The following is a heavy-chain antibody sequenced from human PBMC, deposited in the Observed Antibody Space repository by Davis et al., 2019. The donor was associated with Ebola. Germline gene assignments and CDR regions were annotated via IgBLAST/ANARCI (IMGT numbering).Heavy chain of an antibody. D-gene: IGHD6-13*01. CDR2: IKQDGSEK. J-gene: IGHJ6*02. CDR3: ARVAAAAGPLFYYYYGMDV. CDR1: GFTFSSYW. V-gene: IGHV3-7*01. Sequence: GESLKISCAASGFTFSSYWMSWVRQAPGKGLEWVANIKQDGSEKYYVDSVKGRFTISRDNAKNSLYLQMNSLRAEDTAVYYCARVAAAAGPLFYYYYGMDVWGQGTTVTVSS.